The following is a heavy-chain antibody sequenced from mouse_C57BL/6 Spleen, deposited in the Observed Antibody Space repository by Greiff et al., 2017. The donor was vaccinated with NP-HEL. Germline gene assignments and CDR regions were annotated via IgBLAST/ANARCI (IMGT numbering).Heavy chain of an antibody. CDR1: GYTFTSYW. Sequence: QVQLQQSGAELVKPGASVKLSCKASGYTFTSYWMHWVKQRPGQGLEWIGMIHPNSGSTNYNEKFKSKATLTVDKSSSTAYMQLSSLTSEDSAVYYCARSGGNWGYFDVWGTGTTVTVSS. J-gene: IGHJ1*03. CDR3: ARSGGNWGYFDV. D-gene: IGHD4-1*01. CDR2: IHPNSGST. V-gene: IGHV1-64*01.